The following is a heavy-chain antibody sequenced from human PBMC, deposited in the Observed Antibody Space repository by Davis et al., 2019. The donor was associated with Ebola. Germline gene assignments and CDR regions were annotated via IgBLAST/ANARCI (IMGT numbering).Heavy chain of an antibody. V-gene: IGHV1-46*01. D-gene: IGHD4-17*01. CDR1: GYTFTSYY. CDR3: ARIINHDYGDYGVDDY. J-gene: IGHJ4*02. CDR2: INPSGGST. Sequence: ASVKVSCKASGYTFTSYYMHWVRQAPGQGLEWMGIINPSGGSTSYAQKFQGRVTMTRDTSTSTVYMELSSLRSEDTAVYYCARIINHDYGDYGVDDYWGQGTLVTVSS.